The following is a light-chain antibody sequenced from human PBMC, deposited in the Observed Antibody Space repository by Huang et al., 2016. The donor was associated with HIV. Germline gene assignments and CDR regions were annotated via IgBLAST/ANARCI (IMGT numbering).Light chain of an antibody. CDR2: AAS. Sequence: DIRMTQSPSSLSASVGDRVTITCRASQSIGRYLNWYQQKPGKAPNVLIYAASNLKSGVPARFRGTGYGTDFTLTISSLQPEDFATYFCQQSHSTPPMYTFGQGTKVDVK. V-gene: IGKV1-39*01. CDR3: QQSHSTPPMYT. J-gene: IGKJ2*01. CDR1: QSIGRY.